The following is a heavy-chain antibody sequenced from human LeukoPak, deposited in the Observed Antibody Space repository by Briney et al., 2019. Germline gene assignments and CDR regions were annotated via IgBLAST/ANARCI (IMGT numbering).Heavy chain of an antibody. CDR3: ARDNIAAVATFDY. J-gene: IGHJ4*02. CDR2: INAGNGNT. Sequence: GASVKVSCKASGYTFTSYAMHWVRQAPGQRLEWMGWINAGNGNTKYSQKFQGRVTITRDTSASTAYMELSSLRPEDTAVYYCARDNIAAVATFDYWGQGTLVTVSS. D-gene: IGHD6-13*01. CDR1: GYTFTSYA. V-gene: IGHV1-3*01.